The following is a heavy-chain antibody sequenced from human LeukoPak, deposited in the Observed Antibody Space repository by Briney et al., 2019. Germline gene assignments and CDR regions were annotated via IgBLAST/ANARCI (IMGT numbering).Heavy chain of an antibody. CDR3: ARSPWNYYDSSGYYYLDY. V-gene: IGHV4-59*01. CDR1: GGSISSYY. Sequence: PSETLSLTCTVSGGSISSYYWSWIRQPPGKGLEWIGYIYYSGSTNYNPSLKSRVTISVDTSKNQFSLKLSSVTAADTAVYYCARSPWNYYDSSGYYYLDYWGQGTLVTVSS. J-gene: IGHJ4*02. D-gene: IGHD3-22*01. CDR2: IYYSGST.